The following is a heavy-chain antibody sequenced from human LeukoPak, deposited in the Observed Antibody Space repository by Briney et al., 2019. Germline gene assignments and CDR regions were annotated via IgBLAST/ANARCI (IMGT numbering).Heavy chain of an antibody. CDR3: ASDAFDI. CDR1: GNAFITYA. CDR2: INDGDGDT. J-gene: IGHJ3*02. V-gene: IGHV1-3*01. Sequence: ASVTVSFKASGNAFITYAMYWVRQAPGQRLEWMGWINDGDGDTRYSQRFQGRVTMTRDTSARTAYMELSNLRSEDTAVYYGASDAFDIWGQGTMVTVSS.